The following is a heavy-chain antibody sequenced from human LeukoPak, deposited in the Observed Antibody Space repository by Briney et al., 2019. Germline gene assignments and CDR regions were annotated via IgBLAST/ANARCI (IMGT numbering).Heavy chain of an antibody. V-gene: IGHV3-23*01. D-gene: IGHD2-15*01. CDR2: ISGSGGST. CDR3: ANGWSPDY. CDR1: GFTFSSYA. Sequence: PGGSLRLSCAASGFTFSSYAMSWVRQAPGKGLEWVSGISGSGGSTYYADSVKGRFTIFRDNSKNTLYLQTNSLRAEDTAVYHCANGWSPDYWGRGTLVTVSS. J-gene: IGHJ4*02.